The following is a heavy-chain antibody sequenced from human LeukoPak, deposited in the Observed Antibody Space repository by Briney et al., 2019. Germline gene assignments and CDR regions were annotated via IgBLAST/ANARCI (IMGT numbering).Heavy chain of an antibody. CDR3: APGYSSSWTLDY. J-gene: IGHJ4*02. Sequence: GGSLGLSCAASGFSFSIYGMHWVRQAPGKGLEWVAFIRDDGSTKYYADSVKGRFPISRDNSKNTLYLQMNSLRADDTAVYYCAPGYSSSWTLDYWGQGTLVTVSS. CDR2: IRDDGSTK. CDR1: GFSFSIYG. V-gene: IGHV3-30*02. D-gene: IGHD6-13*01.